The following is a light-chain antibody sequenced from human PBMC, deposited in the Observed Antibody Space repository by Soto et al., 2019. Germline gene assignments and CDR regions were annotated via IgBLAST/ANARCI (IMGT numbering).Light chain of an antibody. J-gene: IGKJ2*01. Sequence: EIVMTQSPATLYVSPGDRAAVSCRASQSISSNLAWYQHKPGQAPRLLIYGASTRATGIPDRFSGSGSGAEFTLTISNLQSEDVAVYYCQQYNNWPPFTFGQGTKLEIK. CDR3: QQYNNWPPFT. CDR1: QSISSN. CDR2: GAS. V-gene: IGKV3-15*01.